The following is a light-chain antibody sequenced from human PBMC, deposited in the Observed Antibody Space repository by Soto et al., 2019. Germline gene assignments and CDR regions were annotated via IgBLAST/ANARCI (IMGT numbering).Light chain of an antibody. CDR1: QGIRSY. J-gene: IGKJ3*01. Sequence: DIQLTQSPSFLSASVGDRVTITCRASQGIRSYLAWYQQKPGKPPKLLIYLASTLQSGVPSRFSGSASGTEFTLTISSLQPEDFATYYCQQFNSYPLTFGLGTKVDIK. V-gene: IGKV1-9*01. CDR3: QQFNSYPLT. CDR2: LAS.